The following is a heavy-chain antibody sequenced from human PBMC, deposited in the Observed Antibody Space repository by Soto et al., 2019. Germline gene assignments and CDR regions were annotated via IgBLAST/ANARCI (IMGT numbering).Heavy chain of an antibody. V-gene: IGHV5-10-1*01. CDR1: GYNFVNYW. D-gene: IGHD4-4*01. CDR2: IDPDDSET. J-gene: IGHJ6*02. CDR3: ARLNYEDHNTMDV. Sequence: PGESLKISCKASGYNFVNYWITWVRQVPGKGLEWMGRIDPDDSETNYSPSFRGLVTISADKSVSTAYLQWSSLKASDTGMYYCARLNYEDHNTMDVWGRGTTVTISS.